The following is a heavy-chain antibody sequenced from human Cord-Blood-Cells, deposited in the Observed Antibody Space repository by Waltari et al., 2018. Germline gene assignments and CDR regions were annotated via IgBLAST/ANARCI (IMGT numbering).Heavy chain of an antibody. Sequence: QVQLQESGPGLVKPSETLSLTCTVPVCSISIYYWSWIRQPHGQGLVWIGYIYYGGITNYNPSLKSRFTISVDASKNQFSLKLSSVTAADTAVYYCARLSYYDSSDLGTYYYYGMDVWGQGTTVTVSS. D-gene: IGHD3-22*01. CDR1: VCSISIYY. CDR3: ARLSYYDSSDLGTYYYYGMDV. V-gene: IGHV4-59*08. CDR2: IYYGGIT. J-gene: IGHJ6*02.